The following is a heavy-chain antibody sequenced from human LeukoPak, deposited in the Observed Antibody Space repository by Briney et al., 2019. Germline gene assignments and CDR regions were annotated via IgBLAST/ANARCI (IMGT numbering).Heavy chain of an antibody. J-gene: IGHJ4*02. D-gene: IGHD6-19*01. CDR3: VRDGRFDSACFDS. V-gene: IGHV4-39*07. CDR1: GDPLNDNLYY. Sequence: SETLSLTCSVSGDPLNDNLYYWGWIRQSPGKGLEWIGAFYSSGSTSSHSSLKSRVTISVDTSRTQLSLKLDSVTDTDTAVYYCVRDGRFDSACFDSWGPGILVTVSS. CDR2: FYSSGST.